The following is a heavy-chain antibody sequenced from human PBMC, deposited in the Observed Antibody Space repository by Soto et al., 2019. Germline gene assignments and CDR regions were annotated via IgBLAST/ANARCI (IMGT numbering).Heavy chain of an antibody. CDR3: AKDKVPVVVTAPFDY. V-gene: IGHV3-30*18. J-gene: IGHJ4*02. D-gene: IGHD2-21*02. CDR1: GFTFSSYG. CDR2: ISYDGSNK. Sequence: QVQLVESGGGVVQPGRSLRLSCAASGFTFSSYGMHWVRQAPGKGPEWVAVISYDGSNKYYADSVKGRFTISRDNSKNTPYLQMNSLRAEDTAVYYCAKDKVPVVVTAPFDYWGQGTLVTVSS.